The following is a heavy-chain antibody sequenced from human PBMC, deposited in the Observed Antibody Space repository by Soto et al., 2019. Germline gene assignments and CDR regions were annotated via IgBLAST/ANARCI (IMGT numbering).Heavy chain of an antibody. J-gene: IGHJ3*02. CDR2: IYYSGST. V-gene: IGHV4-31*03. Sequence: LSLTCTVSGGSISSGGYYWSWIRQHPGKGLEWIGYIYYSGSTYYNPSLKSRVTISVDTSKNQFSLKLSSVTAADTAVYYCARRMTVARHAFVIWGQGTLVTV. CDR3: ARRMTVARHAFVI. CDR1: GGSISSGGYY. D-gene: IGHD3-22*01.